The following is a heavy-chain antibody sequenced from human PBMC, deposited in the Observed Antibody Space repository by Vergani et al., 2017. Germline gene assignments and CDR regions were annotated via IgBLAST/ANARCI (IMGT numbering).Heavy chain of an antibody. Sequence: VEAGGGLVQPGGSLGLSCTASGFTFQAFAFHWVRQVSGRGLEWVSGIDRNYGVKNGNSFEGRFSISRDNAMKAVFLQMNNLRHEDTALYFCVKDNDYDADGPFDLWGRGTLVTVSS. V-gene: IGHV3-9*01. J-gene: IGHJ2*01. D-gene: IGHD3-16*01. CDR1: GFTFQAFA. CDR2: IDRNYGVK. CDR3: VKDNDYDADGPFDL.